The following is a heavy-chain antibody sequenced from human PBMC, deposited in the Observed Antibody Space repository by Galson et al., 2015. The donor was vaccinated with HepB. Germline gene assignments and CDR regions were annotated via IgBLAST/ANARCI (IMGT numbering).Heavy chain of an antibody. CDR1: GFTFSSYG. Sequence: SLRLSCAASGFTFSSYGMHWVHQAPGKGLEWVAVISYDGSNKYYADSVKGRFTISRDNSKNTLYLQMNSLRAEDTAVYYCAKRRGLDSSWYVGWFDPWGQGTLVTVSS. V-gene: IGHV3-30*18. J-gene: IGHJ5*02. CDR3: AKRRGLDSSWYVGWFDP. D-gene: IGHD6-13*01. CDR2: ISYDGSNK.